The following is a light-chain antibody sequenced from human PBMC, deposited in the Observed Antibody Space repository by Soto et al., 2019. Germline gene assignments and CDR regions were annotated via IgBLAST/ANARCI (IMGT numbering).Light chain of an antibody. CDR1: SSDVGLYNY. V-gene: IGLV2-11*01. Sequence: QSVVTQSCSVSGATGQSVTISCTGTSSDVGLYNYVSWYQQHPGKVPKLIIYDVSKRPSGFPDRFSGSKSGNTSSLSIFGLQAEDAADYYCCSYAGIYTYVFGTGTKVTVL. CDR2: DVS. J-gene: IGLJ1*01. CDR3: CSYAGIYTYV.